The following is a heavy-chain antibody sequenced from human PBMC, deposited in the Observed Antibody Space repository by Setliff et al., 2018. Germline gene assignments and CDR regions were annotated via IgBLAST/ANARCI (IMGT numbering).Heavy chain of an antibody. V-gene: IGHV1-18*01. CDR2: ISTDDGDT. CDR1: GYTFTTHG. CDR3: ARRNFYYDSSGFALYYYYMDV. Sequence: ASVKVSCKASGYTFTTHGISWVRQAPGQGLEWMGWISTDDGDTNFAQKFQGRVTLTTDTSTGTAYMELRSLRSDDTAVYYCARRNFYYDSSGFALYYYYMDVWGKGTTVTVSS. J-gene: IGHJ6*03. D-gene: IGHD3-22*01.